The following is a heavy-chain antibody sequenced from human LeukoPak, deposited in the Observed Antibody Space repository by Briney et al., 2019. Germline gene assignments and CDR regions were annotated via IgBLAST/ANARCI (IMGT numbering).Heavy chain of an antibody. D-gene: IGHD3-3*01. V-gene: IGHV3-23*01. CDR1: GFPFGSYA. Sequence: GGSLRLSCAASGFPFGSYAMTWVRQAPGKGLEWVSGISGSGGKTYNADSVKGRFTISRDNSKNTLYLQMNSLRAEDTAVYYCAKISNYDFWSGYYSDSSYYYMDVWGKGTTVTVSS. CDR2: ISGSGGKT. J-gene: IGHJ6*03. CDR3: AKISNYDFWSGYYSDSSYYYMDV.